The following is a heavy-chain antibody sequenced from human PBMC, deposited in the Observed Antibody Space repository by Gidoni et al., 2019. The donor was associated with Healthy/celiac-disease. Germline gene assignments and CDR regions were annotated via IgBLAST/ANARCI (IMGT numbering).Heavy chain of an antibody. CDR1: GGSISSSSYY. D-gene: IGHD3-3*01. V-gene: IGHV4-39*01. CDR2: IYYSGST. J-gene: IGHJ5*02. CDR3: VTYYDFWSGYYAS. Sequence: QLQLQESGPGLVKPSETLSLTCTVSGGSISSSSYYWGWIRQPPGKGLEWIGSIYYSGSTYYNPSLKSRVTISVDTSKNQFSLKLSSVTAADTAVYYCVTYYDFWSGYYASWGQGTLVTVSS.